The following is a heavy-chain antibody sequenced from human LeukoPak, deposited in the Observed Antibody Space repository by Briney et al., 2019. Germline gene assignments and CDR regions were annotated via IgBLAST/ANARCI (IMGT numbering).Heavy chain of an antibody. V-gene: IGHV3-21*01. Sequence: PSETLSLTCAVYGGSFSGYYWSWIRQPPGKGLEWVSSISSSSSYIYYADSVKGRFTISRDNAKNSLYLQMNSLRAEDTAVYYCASVGAFDIWGQGTMVTVSS. D-gene: IGHD1-26*01. J-gene: IGHJ3*02. CDR3: ASVGAFDI. CDR1: GGSFSGYY. CDR2: ISSSSSYI.